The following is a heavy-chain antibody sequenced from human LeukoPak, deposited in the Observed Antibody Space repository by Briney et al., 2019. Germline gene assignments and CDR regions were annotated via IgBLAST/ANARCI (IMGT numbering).Heavy chain of an antibody. Sequence: KSSETLSLTCTVSGGSISSYYWSWIRQPPGKGLEWIGYIYYSGSTNYNPSLKSRVTISVGTSKNQFSLKLSSVTAADTAVYYCARDKVVVTAYWYFDLWGRGTLVTVSS. CDR1: GGSISSYY. J-gene: IGHJ2*01. CDR3: ARDKVVVTAYWYFDL. CDR2: IYYSGST. V-gene: IGHV4-59*01. D-gene: IGHD3-22*01.